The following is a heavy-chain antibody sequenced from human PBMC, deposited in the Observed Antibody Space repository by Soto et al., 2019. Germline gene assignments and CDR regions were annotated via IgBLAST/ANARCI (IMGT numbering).Heavy chain of an antibody. CDR2: INAGNGRT. V-gene: IGHV1-3*01. CDR3: ARALTYYDLLTDYSTYCYFDL. CDR1: GYTFTSFA. J-gene: IGHJ2*01. D-gene: IGHD3-9*01. Sequence: QVQLVQSGAAVKKPGASVQVSCKASGYTFTSFAIHWVRQAPGQRLEWMGWINAGNGRTTYSQKFHDRVTITRDTSATTAYMELRSLRSEDTAVYYCARALTYYDLLTDYSTYCYFDLWGRGTLVTVSS.